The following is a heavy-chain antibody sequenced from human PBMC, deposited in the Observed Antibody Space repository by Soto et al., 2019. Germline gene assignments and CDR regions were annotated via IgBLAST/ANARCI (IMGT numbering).Heavy chain of an antibody. CDR3: ARDRLPTIFDY. V-gene: IGHV3-33*01. CDR1: EFTFSRSC. J-gene: IGHJ4*02. Sequence: GVSVRLSFAASEFTFSRSCMHWVRQAPGKGLEWVAVIWYDGSNKYYADSVKDRFTISRDNSKNTLYLQMNSLRAEDTAVYYFARDRLPTIFDYSDQTTLVTVS. CDR2: IWYDGSNK. D-gene: IGHD2-15*01.